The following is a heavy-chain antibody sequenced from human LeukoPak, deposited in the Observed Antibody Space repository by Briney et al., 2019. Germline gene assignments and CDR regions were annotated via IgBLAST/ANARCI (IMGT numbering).Heavy chain of an antibody. J-gene: IGHJ4*02. D-gene: IGHD3-22*01. V-gene: IGHV3-23*01. Sequence: GGSLRLSCAGSGFTFSTYAMSWVRQAPGKGLEWVSGISGTSGSTHYADSVKGRFTISRDNSKNTLYLQMNSLRAEDTAVYYCAKELYDSNRFFGYWGQGSLVTGSS. CDR3: AKELYDSNRFFGY. CDR1: GFTFSTYA. CDR2: ISGTSGST.